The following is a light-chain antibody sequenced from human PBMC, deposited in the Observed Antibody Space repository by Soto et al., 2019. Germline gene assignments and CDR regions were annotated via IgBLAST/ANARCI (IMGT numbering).Light chain of an antibody. V-gene: IGKV3-20*01. CDR2: GAS. Sequence: EIVLTQSPGTLSLSPGERATLSCRASQSVRSSYLAWYQQKPGQAPRLLIYGASIRATGIPDRFGGSGSGTDFTLTIRRLEPEDFAVYYCHQYGDSPLFGPGTKVDIK. J-gene: IGKJ3*01. CDR1: QSVRSSY. CDR3: HQYGDSPL.